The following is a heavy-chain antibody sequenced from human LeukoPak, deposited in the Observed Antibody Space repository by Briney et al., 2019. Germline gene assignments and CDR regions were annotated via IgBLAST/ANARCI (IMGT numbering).Heavy chain of an antibody. J-gene: IGHJ3*02. CDR1: GYNFTTYW. V-gene: IGHV5-51*01. CDR3: ARQRVGATVRDAFDI. Sequence: GESLKISCKGSGYNFTTYWIGWVRQMPGKGLEWMGIIYPGDSDTRYSPSFQGQVTISADKSISTAYLQWSSLKASDTAMYYCARQRVGATVRDAFDIWGQGTMVTVSS. CDR2: IYPGDSDT. D-gene: IGHD1-26*01.